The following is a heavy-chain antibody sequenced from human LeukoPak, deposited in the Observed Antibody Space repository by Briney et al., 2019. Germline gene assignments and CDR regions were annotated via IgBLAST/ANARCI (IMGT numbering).Heavy chain of an antibody. CDR3: ARGAGYCSSTSCYRFFDY. CDR2: IYYSGST. CDR1: GGSISSSSYY. D-gene: IGHD2-2*01. J-gene: IGHJ4*02. V-gene: IGHV4-39*07. Sequence: SETLSLTCTVSGGSISSSSYYWGWIRQPPGKGLEWIGSIYYSGSTYYNPSLKSRVTISVDTSKNQFSLKLSSVTAADTAVYYCARGAGYCSSTSCYRFFDYWGQGTLDTVSS.